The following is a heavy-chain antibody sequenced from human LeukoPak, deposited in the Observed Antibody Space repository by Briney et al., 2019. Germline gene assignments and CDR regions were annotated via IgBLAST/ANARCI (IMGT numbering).Heavy chain of an antibody. CDR2: IYYSGST. D-gene: IGHD6-13*01. CDR3: ATVSVGSSSWYEDY. J-gene: IGHJ4*02. CDR1: GGSISSYY. V-gene: IGHV4-59*01. Sequence: SETLSLTCTVSGGSISSYYWSWLRQPPGKGLEWIGYIYYSGSTNYNPSLKSRVTISVDTSKNQFSLKLSSVTAADTAVYYCATVSVGSSSWYEDYWGQGTLVTVSS.